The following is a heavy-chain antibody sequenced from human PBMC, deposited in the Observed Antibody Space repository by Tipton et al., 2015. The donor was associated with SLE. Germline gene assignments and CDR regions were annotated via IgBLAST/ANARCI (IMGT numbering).Heavy chain of an antibody. D-gene: IGHD1-7*01. J-gene: IGHJ6*04. CDR3: ARATDWNLSPDV. CDR2: IYYGGGT. CDR1: GGSISSSSYY. Sequence: LRLSCTVSGGSISSSSYYWGWIRQPPGKGLEWIGNIYYGGGTYYNPSLESRVTISLDTSKNQFSLKLNSVTAADTAVYYCARATDWNLSPDVWGKGTTVTVSS. V-gene: IGHV4-31*02.